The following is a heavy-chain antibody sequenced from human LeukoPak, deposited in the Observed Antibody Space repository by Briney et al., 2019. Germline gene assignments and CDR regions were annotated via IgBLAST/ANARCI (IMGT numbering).Heavy chain of an antibody. CDR3: ARDIDGSGPEY. D-gene: IGHD3-10*01. CDR2: IWYDGSNK. Sequence: PGRSLRLSCAASGFTFSSHGMHWVRQAPGKGLEWVAVIWYDGSNKFYADSVKGRFTISRDNSKNTLYMQMDSLRAEDTAVYYCARDIDGSGPEYWGQGTLVTVP. J-gene: IGHJ4*02. CDR1: GFTFSSHG. V-gene: IGHV3-33*01.